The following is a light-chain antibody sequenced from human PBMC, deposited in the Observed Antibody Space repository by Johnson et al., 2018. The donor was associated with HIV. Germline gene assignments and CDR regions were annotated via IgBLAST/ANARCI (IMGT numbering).Light chain of an antibody. V-gene: IGLV1-51*01. Sequence: HSVLTQPPSVSAAPGQKVTISCSGSSSNIGNNYVSWYQQLPGTAPKLLIYANNKRPSGIPDRFSGSKSGTSATLGITGLQTGDEADYYCGTWDSSLSAYVFGTGTKVTVL. CDR2: ANN. CDR3: GTWDSSLSAYV. CDR1: SSNIGNNY. J-gene: IGLJ1*01.